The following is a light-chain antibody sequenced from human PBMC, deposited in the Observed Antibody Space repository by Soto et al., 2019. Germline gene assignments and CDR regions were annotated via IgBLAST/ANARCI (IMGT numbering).Light chain of an antibody. V-gene: IGKV1-9*01. Sequence: IQLTQSPSSLSASVGDSVTITCRASQDITSYLAWYQQKPGKAPNLLIYGASTLQSGVPSRFSGSGSGAEFSLTISSLQPDDFATYCCQQYNSYSPLTFGGGTKVDIK. CDR3: QQYNSYSPLT. CDR2: GAS. J-gene: IGKJ4*01. CDR1: QDITSY.